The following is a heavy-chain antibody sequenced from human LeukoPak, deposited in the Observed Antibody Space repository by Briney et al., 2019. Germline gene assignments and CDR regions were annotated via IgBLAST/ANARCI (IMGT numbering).Heavy chain of an antibody. CDR3: ARRPPRTGAEIDF. D-gene: IGHD3/OR15-3a*01. V-gene: IGHV5-51*01. J-gene: IGHJ4*02. CDR2: INPVDSNT. CDR1: GYIFTTFW. Sequence: GESLKISFQASGYIFTTFWIGWVRPMPGRGLEWIAIINPVDSNTRYNPSFQGEVTISVDNSISTAYLQWTSVQASDTAIYYCARRPPRTGAEIDFWGPGTLVTVSS.